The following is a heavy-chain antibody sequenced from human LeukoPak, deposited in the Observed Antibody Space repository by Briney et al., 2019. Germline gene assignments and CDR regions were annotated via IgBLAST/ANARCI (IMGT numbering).Heavy chain of an antibody. CDR2: IYYSGST. CDR3: ARGGFPFDY. V-gene: IGHV4-59*08. CDR1: GGSISSYY. D-gene: IGHD5-12*01. J-gene: IGHJ4*02. Sequence: SETLSLTCTVSGGSISSYYWSWIRQPPGKGLEWIGYIYYSGSTNYNPSLKSRASISVDTSKNQFSLKLSSVTAADTAVYYCARGGFPFDYWGQGTLVTVSS.